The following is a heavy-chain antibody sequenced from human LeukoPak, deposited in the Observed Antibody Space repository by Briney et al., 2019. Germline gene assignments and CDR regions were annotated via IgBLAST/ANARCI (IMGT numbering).Heavy chain of an antibody. J-gene: IGHJ3*02. V-gene: IGHV3-21*01. CDR3: ARRSGGFDPFDAFDI. Sequence: GGSLRLSCAASGFTFSSYSMNWVRQAPGKGLEWVSSISSSSSYIYYADSVKGRFTISRDNAKNSLYLQMNSLRAEDTAVYYCARRSGGFDPFDAFDIWGQGTMVTVSS. D-gene: IGHD1-26*01. CDR1: GFTFSSYS. CDR2: ISSSSSYI.